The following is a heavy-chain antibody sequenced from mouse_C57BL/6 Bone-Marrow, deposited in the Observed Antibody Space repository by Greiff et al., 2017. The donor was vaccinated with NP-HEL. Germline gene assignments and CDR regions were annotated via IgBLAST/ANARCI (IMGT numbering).Heavy chain of an antibody. Sequence: VQLQQPGTELVKPGASVKLSCKASGYTFTDYYINWVKQRPGPGLAWIGWLFPGSGSTYYHETFKGKATLTVAKSSSTAYMLLSSLTSEDAAFYFCAREGGNYPYYYAMDYWGQGTSVTVSS. CDR2: LFPGSGST. CDR3: AREGGNYPYYYAMDY. CDR1: GYTFTDYY. J-gene: IGHJ4*01. D-gene: IGHD2-1*01. V-gene: IGHV1-75*01.